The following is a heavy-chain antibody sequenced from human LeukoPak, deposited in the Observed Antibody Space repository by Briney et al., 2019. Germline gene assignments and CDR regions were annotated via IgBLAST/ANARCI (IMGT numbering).Heavy chain of an antibody. D-gene: IGHD3-22*01. CDR2: INPNSGGT. CDR1: GGTFSSYN. J-gene: IGHJ4*02. V-gene: IGHV1-2*02. Sequence: GASVKVSCKASGGTFSSYNFIWVRQAPGQGLEWMGWINPNSGGTNYAQKFQGRVTMTRDTSISTAYMELSRLRSDDTAVYYCARARYYYDSSGYGYWGQGTLVTVSS. CDR3: ARARYYYDSSGYGY.